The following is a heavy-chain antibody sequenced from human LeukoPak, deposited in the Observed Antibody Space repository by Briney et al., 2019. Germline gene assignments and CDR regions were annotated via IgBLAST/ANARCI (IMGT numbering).Heavy chain of an antibody. Sequence: PSGTLSLTCTVSGDSVTGYYWSWIRQPPGKGLEWIAYIFYRGTTNHNPSLASRVTVSIDTSNNQFSLMLRSVTAADTAVYYCARHRSMFDSSGYYLDYWGQGTLVTVSS. D-gene: IGHD3-22*01. CDR1: GDSVTGYY. CDR2: IFYRGTT. V-gene: IGHV4-59*08. J-gene: IGHJ4*02. CDR3: ARHRSMFDSSGYYLDY.